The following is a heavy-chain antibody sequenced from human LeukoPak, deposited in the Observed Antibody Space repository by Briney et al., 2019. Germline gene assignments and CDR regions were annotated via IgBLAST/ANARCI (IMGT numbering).Heavy chain of an antibody. Sequence: PGGSLRLSCAASGFTFSSYSMNWVRQAPGKGLEWVSSISSSSSYIYYADSVKGRFTISRDNAKNSLYLQMNSLRAEDTAVYYYARDMIVPGRVEYWGQGTLVTVSS. CDR1: GFTFSSYS. D-gene: IGHD3-22*01. V-gene: IGHV3-21*01. CDR3: ARDMIVPGRVEY. CDR2: ISSSSSYI. J-gene: IGHJ4*02.